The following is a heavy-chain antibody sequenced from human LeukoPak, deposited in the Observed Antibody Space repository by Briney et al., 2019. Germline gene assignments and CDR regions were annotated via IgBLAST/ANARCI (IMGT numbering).Heavy chain of an antibody. CDR3: ARGILRAAAGTGWFDP. D-gene: IGHD6-13*01. V-gene: IGHV4-59*12. Sequence: SETLSLTCTVSGGSISSYYWSWIRQPPGKGLEWIGYIYDTGSTNYNPSLKSRVTISVDTSKNQFSLKLSSVTAADTAVYYCARGILRAAAGTGWFDPWGQGTLVTVSS. CDR2: IYDTGST. CDR1: GGSISSYY. J-gene: IGHJ5*02.